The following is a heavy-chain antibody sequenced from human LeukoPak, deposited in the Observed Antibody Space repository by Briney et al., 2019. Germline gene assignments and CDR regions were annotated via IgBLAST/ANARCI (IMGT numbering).Heavy chain of an antibody. V-gene: IGHV3-7*01. Sequence: GGSLRLSCAASGFTFSSYWMSWVRQAPGKGLEWVANIKQDGSEKYYVDSVKGRFTISRDNAKNSLYLQMNSLRAEDTAVYYCARATDTAMALDAFDIWGQGTMVTVSS. CDR3: ARATDTAMALDAFDI. CDR2: IKQDGSEK. CDR1: GFTFSSYW. J-gene: IGHJ3*02. D-gene: IGHD5-18*01.